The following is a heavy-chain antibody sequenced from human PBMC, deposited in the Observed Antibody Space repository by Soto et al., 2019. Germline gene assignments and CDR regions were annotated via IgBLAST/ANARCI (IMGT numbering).Heavy chain of an antibody. D-gene: IGHD1-26*01. Sequence: QVQLVESGGGVVQPGRSLRLSCAASGFTFSSYGMHWVRQAPGKGLEWVAVIWYDGSNKYYADSVKGRFTISRDNSKNALYRQMSSLRAEDTAVYYCARGGGSYQNWFDPWGQGTLVTVSS. V-gene: IGHV3-33*01. CDR3: ARGGGSYQNWFDP. J-gene: IGHJ5*02. CDR2: IWYDGSNK. CDR1: GFTFSSYG.